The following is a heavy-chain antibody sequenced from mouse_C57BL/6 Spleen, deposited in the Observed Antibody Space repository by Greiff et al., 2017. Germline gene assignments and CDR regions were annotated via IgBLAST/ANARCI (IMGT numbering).Heavy chain of an antibody. CDR1: GYTFTSYW. D-gene: IGHD2-4*01. CDR3: ARSYYDYDDYAMDY. CDR2: IHPNSGST. V-gene: IGHV1-64*01. J-gene: IGHJ4*01. Sequence: VQLQQPGAELVKPGASVKLSCKASGYTFTSYWMHWVKQRPGQGLEWIGMIHPNSGSTNYNEKFKSKATLTVDKSSSTAYMQLSSLTSEDSAVYYCARSYYDYDDYAMDYWGQGTSVTVSS.